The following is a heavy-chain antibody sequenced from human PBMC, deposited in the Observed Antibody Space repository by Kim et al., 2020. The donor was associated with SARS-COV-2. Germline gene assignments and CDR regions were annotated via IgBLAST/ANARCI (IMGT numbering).Heavy chain of an antibody. CDR3: AKALQFDCTTTDCYRGKLDY. D-gene: IGHD2-2*02. Sequence: GGSLRLSCAASGFTLRTYGMSWVRQAPGKGLSWVSAISGTGANTYYADSVKGRFTISRDIYQNTLYLQMNSLRAEDTAVYYCAKALQFDCTTTDCYRGKLDYWGPGTLVTVSA. CDR1: GFTLRTYG. CDR2: ISGTGANT. J-gene: IGHJ4*02. V-gene: IGHV3-23*01.